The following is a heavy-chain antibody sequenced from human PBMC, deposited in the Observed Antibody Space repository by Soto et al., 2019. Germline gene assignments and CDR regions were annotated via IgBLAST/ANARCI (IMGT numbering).Heavy chain of an antibody. CDR2: IIPIFGTA. Sequence: ASVKVSWKASGGTFSSYAISWVRQAPGQGLEWMGGIIPIFGTANYAQKFQGRVTITADESTSTAYMELSSLRSEDTAVYYCARVGATTQLDFDYWGQGTLVTVSS. V-gene: IGHV1-69*13. CDR1: GGTFSSYA. J-gene: IGHJ4*02. CDR3: ARVGATTQLDFDY. D-gene: IGHD1-26*01.